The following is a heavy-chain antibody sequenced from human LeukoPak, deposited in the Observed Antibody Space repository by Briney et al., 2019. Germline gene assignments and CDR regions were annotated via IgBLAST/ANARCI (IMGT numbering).Heavy chain of an antibody. Sequence: SETLSLTCTVSSGFITTYYWTWIRQSPGKGLEWIGYNYYSGTTKYNPSLKSRATISVDTSKNQFSLNLRSLTPADAAVYYCAREVDSRFDTWGQGVLVSVSS. CDR3: AREVDSRFDT. D-gene: IGHD3-22*01. CDR2: NYYSGTT. J-gene: IGHJ5*02. CDR1: SGFITTYY. V-gene: IGHV4-59*01.